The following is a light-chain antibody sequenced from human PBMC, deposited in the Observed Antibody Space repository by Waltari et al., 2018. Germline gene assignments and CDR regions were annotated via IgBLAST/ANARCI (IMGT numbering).Light chain of an antibody. J-gene: IGKJ3*01. CDR1: QSVSSY. Sequence: EIVLTQSPATLSLSPGERATLSCRASQSVSSYLAWYQQKPVQAPRLLIFDASNRATGIPARFSGSGSGTDFTLTISSLEPEDFAVYYCQQRSNWPPLFTFGPGTKVDIK. CDR2: DAS. V-gene: IGKV3-11*01. CDR3: QQRSNWPPLFT.